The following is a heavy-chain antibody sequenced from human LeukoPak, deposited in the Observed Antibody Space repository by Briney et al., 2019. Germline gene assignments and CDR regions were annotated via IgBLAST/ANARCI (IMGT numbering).Heavy chain of an antibody. J-gene: IGHJ4*02. D-gene: IGHD2-2*02. CDR3: ARDCRSTNCYKVFDY. Sequence: GGSLRLSCAASGFTFSNYGMHWVRQAPGKGLHWVTFIRYDGSNTYYADSVKGRFTISRDNSKSTLYLQMNSLRAEDTAVYYCARDCRSTNCYKVFDYWGQGTPVTVSS. V-gene: IGHV3-30*02. CDR2: IRYDGSNT. CDR1: GFTFSNYG.